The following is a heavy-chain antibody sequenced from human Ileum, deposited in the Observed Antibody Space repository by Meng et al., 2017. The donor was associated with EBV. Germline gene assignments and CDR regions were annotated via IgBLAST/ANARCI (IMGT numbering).Heavy chain of an antibody. D-gene: IGHD2-8*01. CDR2: IYHSGST. CDR1: GDSMTNNTG. V-gene: IGHV4-4*02. Sequence: QVEWGESGPGLVNSLGTLSLTCGVSGDSMTNNTGWTWVRQPPGKGLEWIGEIYHSGSTNYNPSLQSRATISVDMSKKQFSLKLRSVTAADTAVYYCARTGVGLAFDYWGLGTLVTVSS. CDR3: ARTGVGLAFDY. J-gene: IGHJ4*02.